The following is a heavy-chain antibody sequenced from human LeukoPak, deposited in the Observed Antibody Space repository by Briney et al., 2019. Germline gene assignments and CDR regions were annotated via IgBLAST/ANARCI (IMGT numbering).Heavy chain of an antibody. Sequence: PSETLSLTCSVSGVSITSYYWNWIRQSPGKGLEWLGNIHSRGTTNYNPPLKSRVTLSLDTSKSQFALKVTSVTAADTAVYYCARDEYGDFQGFDFWGQGTRVTVSS. CDR3: ARDEYGDFQGFDF. J-gene: IGHJ4*02. CDR2: IHSRGTT. CDR1: GVSITSYY. V-gene: IGHV4-59*13. D-gene: IGHD4-17*01.